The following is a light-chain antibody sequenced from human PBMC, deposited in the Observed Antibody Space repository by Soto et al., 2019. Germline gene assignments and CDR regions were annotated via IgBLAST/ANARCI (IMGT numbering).Light chain of an antibody. V-gene: IGLV2-14*01. CDR2: EVN. J-gene: IGLJ1*01. CDR1: SSDVGGYNY. Sequence: QSVLTQPASVSGSPGQSITISCTGTSSDVGGYNYVSWYQHHPGKAPKLMIYEVNNRPSGVSNRFSGSKSGNTASLTISGLQAEDEADYYCSSYTSTIRVFGTGTKLTVL. CDR3: SSYTSTIRV.